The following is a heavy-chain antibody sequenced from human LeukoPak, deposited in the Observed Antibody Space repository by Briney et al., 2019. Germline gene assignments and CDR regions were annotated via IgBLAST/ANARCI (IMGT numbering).Heavy chain of an antibody. V-gene: IGHV4-39*07. J-gene: IGHJ4*02. CDR1: GGSISSSSYY. CDR3: TRGPSTTVTNRNYFDY. CDR2: IYYSGST. D-gene: IGHD4-11*01. Sequence: ETLSLTCTVSGGSISSSSYYWGWIRQPPGKGLEWIGSIYYSGSTYYNPSLKSRVTISVDTSKNRFSLKLSSVTAADTAVYYCTRGPSTTVTNRNYFDYWGQGTLVTVSP.